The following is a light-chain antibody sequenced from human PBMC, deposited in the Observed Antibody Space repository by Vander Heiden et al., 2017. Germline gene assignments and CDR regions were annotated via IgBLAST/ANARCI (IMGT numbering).Light chain of an antibody. CDR3: QQYGSSPPLT. Sequence: EIVFTQCPGTLSLSPGERATLSCRASQSVSSSYLAWYQQKPGQAPRLLIYGASSRATGIPDRFSGSGSGTDFTLTISRLEPEDFAVYYCQQYGSSPPLTFGGGTKVEIK. V-gene: IGKV3-20*01. CDR1: QSVSSSY. CDR2: GAS. J-gene: IGKJ4*01.